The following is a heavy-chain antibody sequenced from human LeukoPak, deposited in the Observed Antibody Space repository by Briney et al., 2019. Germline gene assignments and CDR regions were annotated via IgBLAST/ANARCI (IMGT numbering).Heavy chain of an antibody. V-gene: IGHV1-2*02. CDR1: GYTFTGYY. Sequence: GASVEVSCKASGYTFTGYYMHWVRQAPGQGLEWMGWINPNSGGTNYAQKFQGRVTMTRDTSISTAYMELSRLRSDDTAVYYCARGSRRIVVVITLSFDYWGQGTLVTVSS. J-gene: IGHJ4*02. CDR2: INPNSGGT. D-gene: IGHD3-22*01. CDR3: ARGSRRIVVVITLSFDY.